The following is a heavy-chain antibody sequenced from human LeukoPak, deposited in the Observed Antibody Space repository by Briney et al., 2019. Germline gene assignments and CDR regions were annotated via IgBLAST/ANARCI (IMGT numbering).Heavy chain of an antibody. J-gene: IGHJ3*02. CDR1: GFSFSDYS. D-gene: IGHD6-13*01. V-gene: IGHV3-48*01. CDR2: ISDSGSTM. CDR3: ARERIAAAGSFDI. Sequence: PGGSLRLSCAASGFSFSDYSMNWVRQAPGKRPDWLSYISDSGSTMHYADSVRGRFTISRDNAKNSLYLQMNSLRAEDTAVYYCARERIAAAGSFDIWGQGTMVTVSS.